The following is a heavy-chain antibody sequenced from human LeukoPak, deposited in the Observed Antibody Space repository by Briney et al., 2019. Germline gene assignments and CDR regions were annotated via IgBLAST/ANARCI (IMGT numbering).Heavy chain of an antibody. CDR3: ARRRNDAFDI. CDR1: GGTFSSYT. CDR2: IIPILGIA. V-gene: IGHV1-69*02. J-gene: IGHJ3*02. D-gene: IGHD1-14*01. Sequence: ASVKVSCKASGGTFSSYTISWVRQAPGQGLEWIGRIIPILGIANYAQKLQGRVTMTTDTSTSTAYMELRSLRSDDTAVYYCARRRNDAFDIWGQGTMVTVSS.